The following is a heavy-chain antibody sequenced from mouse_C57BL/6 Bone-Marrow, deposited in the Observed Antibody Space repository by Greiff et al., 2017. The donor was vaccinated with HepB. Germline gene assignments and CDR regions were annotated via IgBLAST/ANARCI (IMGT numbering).Heavy chain of an antibody. V-gene: IGHV1-55*01. Sequence: VQLKQPGAELVKPGASVKMSCKASGYTFTSYWITLVKQRTGQGLEWIGDIYPGSGSTNYNEKFKSKATLTVDTSSSTAYMPLSSLTSEDSAVYYCGRGGCGAWFAYWGQGTRVTVSA. CDR2: IYPGSGST. CDR3: GRGGCGAWFAY. J-gene: IGHJ3*01. CDR1: GYTFTSYW.